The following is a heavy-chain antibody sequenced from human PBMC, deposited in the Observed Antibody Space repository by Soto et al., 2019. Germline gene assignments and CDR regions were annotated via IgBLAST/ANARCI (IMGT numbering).Heavy chain of an antibody. CDR2: LAASGGST. Sequence: GGSLRLSCAASGFTFSNYVMSWVRQAPGKGLEWVSALAASGGSTYYADSVTGRFTISRDNSKNTLDLQMNSLRAEDTAVYYCAKDVLRFLEWLAFYGMDVWGQGTTVT. V-gene: IGHV3-23*01. D-gene: IGHD3-3*01. CDR3: AKDVLRFLEWLAFYGMDV. CDR1: GFTFSNYV. J-gene: IGHJ6*02.